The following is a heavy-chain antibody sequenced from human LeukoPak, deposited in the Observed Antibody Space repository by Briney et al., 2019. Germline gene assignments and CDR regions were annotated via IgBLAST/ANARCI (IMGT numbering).Heavy chain of an antibody. J-gene: IGHJ4*02. D-gene: IGHD3-10*02. CDR1: GFTFDRYT. V-gene: IGHV3-43*01. CDR3: AKELDTMFFDY. CDR2: AGWAGGTT. Sequence: GGSLRLSCAPSGFTFDRYTIHWVRQAPGKGLEWVSLAGWAGGTTFYSDSVRGRFTISRDSGRKSVYLQMNSLTTDDTAFYFCAKELDTMFFDYGCQGALVTVSS.